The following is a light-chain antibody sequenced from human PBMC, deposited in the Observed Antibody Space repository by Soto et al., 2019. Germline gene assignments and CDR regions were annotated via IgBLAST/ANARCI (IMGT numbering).Light chain of an antibody. CDR1: SSNIGAGYD. V-gene: IGLV1-40*01. J-gene: IGLJ2*01. Sequence: QAVVTQPPSVSGAPGQRVTISCTGSSSNIGAGYDVHWYQQLPGTAPKLLIYGNSNRPSGVPDRFSGSKSGTSASLAITGLQAEDEDDDDCQSYDCGLSGVVFGGGTKVTVL. CDR2: GNS. CDR3: QSYDCGLSGVV.